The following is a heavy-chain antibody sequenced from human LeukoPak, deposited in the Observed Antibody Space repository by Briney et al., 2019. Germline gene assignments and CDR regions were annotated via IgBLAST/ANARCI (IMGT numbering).Heavy chain of an antibody. CDR2: INPSGGSI. Sequence: GASVKVSCKASGYTFTTYYMHWVRQTPGQGLEWMGLINPSGGSITYAQKFQGRVTMTRDTSTSTVYMELSSLRSEDTALYYCARAWPKGGFYFDYWGQGTLVTVSS. V-gene: IGHV1-46*01. CDR3: ARAWPKGGFYFDY. CDR1: GYTFTTYY. D-gene: IGHD3-16*01. J-gene: IGHJ4*02.